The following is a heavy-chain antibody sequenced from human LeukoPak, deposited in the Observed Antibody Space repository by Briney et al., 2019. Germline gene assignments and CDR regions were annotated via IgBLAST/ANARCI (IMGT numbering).Heavy chain of an antibody. V-gene: IGHV3-23*01. J-gene: IGHJ4*02. CDR1: GFTFSSYA. Sequence: GGSLRLSCAASGFTFSSYAMSWVRQAPGKGLEWVSAISGSGGSTYYADSVKGRFTISRDNSKNTLYLQMNSLRAEDTAVYYCARDPALTGYFDYWGQGTLVTVSS. CDR3: ARDPALTGYFDY. CDR2: ISGSGGST. D-gene: IGHD4-11*01.